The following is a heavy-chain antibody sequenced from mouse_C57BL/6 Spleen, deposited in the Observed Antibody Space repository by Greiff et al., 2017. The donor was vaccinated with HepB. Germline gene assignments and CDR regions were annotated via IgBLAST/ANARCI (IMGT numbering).Heavy chain of an antibody. Sequence: VKLMESGPELVKPGASVKISCKASGYAFSSSWMNWVKQRPGKGLEWIGRIYPGDGDTNYNGKFKGKATLTADKSSSTAYMQLSSLTSEDSAVYFCARWSTTVPYWYFDVWGTGTTVTVSS. CDR2: IYPGDGDT. D-gene: IGHD1-1*01. J-gene: IGHJ1*03. CDR1: GYAFSSSW. V-gene: IGHV1-82*01. CDR3: ARWSTTVPYWYFDV.